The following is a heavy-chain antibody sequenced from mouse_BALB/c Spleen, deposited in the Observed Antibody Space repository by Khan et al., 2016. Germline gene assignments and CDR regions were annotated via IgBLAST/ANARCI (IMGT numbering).Heavy chain of an antibody. D-gene: IGHD2-14*01. V-gene: IGHV1-80*01. CDR1: GFAFSSYW. Sequence: QVRLQQSGAELVRPGSSVKISCKASGFAFSSYWMNWVKQRPGQGLEWIGQIYPGDGDTNYNGKFKGKATLTADKSSSTAYMQLSSLTSEDSAVYFSARGTPFANWGQGTLVTVSA. CDR2: IYPGDGDT. CDR3: ARGTPFAN. J-gene: IGHJ3*01.